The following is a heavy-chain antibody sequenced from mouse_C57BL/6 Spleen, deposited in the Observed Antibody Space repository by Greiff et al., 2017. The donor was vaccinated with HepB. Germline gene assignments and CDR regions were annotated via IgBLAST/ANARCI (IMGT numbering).Heavy chain of an antibody. CDR2: ISGGGGNT. Sequence: EVMLVESGGGLVKPGGSLKLSCAASGFTFSSYTMSWVRQTPEKRLEWVATISGGGGNTYYPDSVKGRFTISRDNAKNTLYLQMSSLRSEDTALYYCARHEVYYSNYGYFDVWGTGTTVTVSS. CDR3: ARHEVYYSNYGYFDV. CDR1: GFTFSSYT. D-gene: IGHD2-5*01. J-gene: IGHJ1*03. V-gene: IGHV5-9*01.